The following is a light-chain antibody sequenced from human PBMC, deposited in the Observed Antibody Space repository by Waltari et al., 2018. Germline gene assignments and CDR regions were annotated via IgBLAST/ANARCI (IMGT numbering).Light chain of an antibody. CDR2: WAS. V-gene: IGKV4-1*01. Sequence: DIVMTQSRDSLAVSLGERATINCKSSQSVLYSSNNKNYLAWYQQKPGQPPKLLIYWASTRESGVPNRFSGRGSGTDFTLTISSLQAEDVAVYYGQQYYSTLYTLGQGTKLEIK. J-gene: IGKJ2*01. CDR1: QSVLYSSNNKNY. CDR3: QQYYSTLYT.